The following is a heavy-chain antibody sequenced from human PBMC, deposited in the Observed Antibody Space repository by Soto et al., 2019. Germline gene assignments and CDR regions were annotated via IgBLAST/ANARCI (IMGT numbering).Heavy chain of an antibody. D-gene: IGHD4-17*01. Sequence: SETLSLTCAVYGGSFSGYYWSWIRQPPGKGLEWIGEINHSGSTNYNPSLKSRVTISVDTSKNQFSLKLSSVTAADTAVYYCARLGTVTTYYYYYGMDVWGQGTTVT. V-gene: IGHV4-34*01. CDR3: ARLGTVTTYYYYYGMDV. CDR2: INHSGST. CDR1: GGSFSGYY. J-gene: IGHJ6*02.